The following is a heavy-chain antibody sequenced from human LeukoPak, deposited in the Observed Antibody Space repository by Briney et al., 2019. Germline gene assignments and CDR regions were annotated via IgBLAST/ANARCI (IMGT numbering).Heavy chain of an antibody. CDR1: GGSMTTHH. CDR3: TTIKRGTIFGYFDF. D-gene: IGHD1-14*01. CDR2: VFDSGRT. Sequence: PSETLSLTCTVSGGSMTTHHWNWIRQTPGKGLEWIGYVFDSGRTKENPSLKSRVTLSAAPSKNQLSLRLSSVTAADTAVYYCTTIKRGTIFGYFDFWGQGILVTVSS. V-gene: IGHV4-59*11. J-gene: IGHJ4*02.